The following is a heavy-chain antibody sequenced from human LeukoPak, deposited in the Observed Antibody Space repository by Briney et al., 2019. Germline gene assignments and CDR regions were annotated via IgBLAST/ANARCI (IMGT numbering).Heavy chain of an antibody. D-gene: IGHD2-2*02. J-gene: IGHJ4*02. CDR2: IYSGGST. Sequence: GGSLRLSCAASGFTVSSNYMSWGRQAPGRGREWVSVIYSGGSTYYADSVKGRFTISRDNSKNTLYLQMNSLRAEDTAVYYCASQPATAIAPFDYWGQGTLVTVSS. CDR1: GFTVSSNY. CDR3: ASQPATAIAPFDY. V-gene: IGHV3-66*04.